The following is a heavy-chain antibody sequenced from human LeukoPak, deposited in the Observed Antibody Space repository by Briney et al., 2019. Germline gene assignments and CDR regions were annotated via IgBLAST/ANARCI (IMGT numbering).Heavy chain of an antibody. CDR3: ARVSRYYYDSSDVDV. V-gene: IGHV3-48*04. D-gene: IGHD3-22*01. CDR2: ISSSSSTI. CDR1: GFTFSSYS. Sequence: GGSLRLSCAASGFTFSSYSVNWVRQAPGKGLEWVSYISSSSSTIYYADSVKGRFTISRDNAKNSLYLQMSSLRAEDTAVYYCARVSRYYYDSSDVDVWGQGTTVTVSS. J-gene: IGHJ6*02.